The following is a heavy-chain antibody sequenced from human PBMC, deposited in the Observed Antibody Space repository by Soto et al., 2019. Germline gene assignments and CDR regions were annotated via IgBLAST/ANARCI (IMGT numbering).Heavy chain of an antibody. V-gene: IGHV1-2*02. Sequence: ASVKVSCKASGYTFTGYYVHWVREAPGQGLEWMGWINPETGGTSYAQKFQGRVTLSRDTSINTAYLELSRLRFDDAAVYFCARERYQVISDGMDVWGQGTKVTV. D-gene: IGHD2-2*01. CDR1: GYTFTGYY. J-gene: IGHJ6*02. CDR2: INPETGGT. CDR3: ARERYQVISDGMDV.